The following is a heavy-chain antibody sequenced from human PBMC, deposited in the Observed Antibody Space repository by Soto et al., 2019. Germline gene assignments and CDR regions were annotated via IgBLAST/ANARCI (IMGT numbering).Heavy chain of an antibody. CDR2: IFPDGST. J-gene: IGHJ4*02. V-gene: IGHV3-66*01. CDR1: GFTVSTNY. D-gene: IGHD2-15*01. CDR3: ARRALPHAFVDY. Sequence: EVQLMESGGGLVQPGGSLRLSCTASGFTVSTNYMNWVRQAPGQGLEWVSVIFPDGSTYYTDSGKGRFTISRDNSKNTVYLQMNSLRAEDTAVYFCARRALPHAFVDYWGQGTLVTVSS.